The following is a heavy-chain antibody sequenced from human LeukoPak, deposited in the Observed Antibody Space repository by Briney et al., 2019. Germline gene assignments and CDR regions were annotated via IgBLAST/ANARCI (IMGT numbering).Heavy chain of an antibody. J-gene: IGHJ4*02. CDR3: ATGRWNSSSWGDY. V-gene: IGHV1-69*13. CDR2: IIPIFGTA. Sequence: SVKVSCKASGGTFSSYAISWVRQAPGQGLEWMGGIIPIFGTANYAQKFQGRVTITVDESTSTAYMELSSLRSEDTAVYYCATGRWNSSSWGDYWGQGTLVTVSS. CDR1: GGTFSSYA. D-gene: IGHD6-13*01.